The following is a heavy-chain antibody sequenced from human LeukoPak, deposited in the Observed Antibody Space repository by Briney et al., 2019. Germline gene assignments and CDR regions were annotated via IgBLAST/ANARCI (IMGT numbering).Heavy chain of an antibody. V-gene: IGHV4-59*01. CDR2: IYYSGST. Sequence: SETLSLTCTVSGGSISSYYWSWIRQPPGKGLEWIGYIYYSGSTNYNPSLKSRVTISVDTSKNQFSLKLSSVTAADTAVYYCARRRGYSGYDPRDDAFDIWGQGTMVTVSS. CDR3: ARRRGYSGYDPRDDAFDI. D-gene: IGHD5-12*01. J-gene: IGHJ3*02. CDR1: GGSISSYY.